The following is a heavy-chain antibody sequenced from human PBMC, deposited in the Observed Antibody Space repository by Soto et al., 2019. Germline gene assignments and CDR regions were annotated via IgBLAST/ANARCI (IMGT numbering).Heavy chain of an antibody. CDR1: GGSISGYY. J-gene: IGHJ3*02. CDR3: ARYFDWPSGFDI. V-gene: IGHV4-59*01. D-gene: IGHD3-9*01. Sequence: SETLSLTCAVSGGSISGYYWSWIRQPPGKRLEWIGYINYGGSTNYNPSLKSRVTISVDTSKKQFSLNLGSVTAADTAVYYCARYFDWPSGFDIRGRGTMVTVSS. CDR2: INYGGST.